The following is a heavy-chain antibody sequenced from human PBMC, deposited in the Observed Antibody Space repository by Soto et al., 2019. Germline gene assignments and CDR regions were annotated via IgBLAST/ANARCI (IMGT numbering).Heavy chain of an antibody. CDR1: GYSFPSFD. V-gene: IGHV1-18*01. D-gene: IGHD6-13*01. Sequence: QVQLVQSGAEVRKPGASVKVSCKASGYSFPSFDISWVRQAPGQRLEWMGWISGYNGNINYAQTLQGRVTITTDTSTSTAYLELRSLRSDDTAVYYCARDKRAAAGTIDYWGQGTLVTVSS. CDR3: ARDKRAAAGTIDY. J-gene: IGHJ4*02. CDR2: ISGYNGNI.